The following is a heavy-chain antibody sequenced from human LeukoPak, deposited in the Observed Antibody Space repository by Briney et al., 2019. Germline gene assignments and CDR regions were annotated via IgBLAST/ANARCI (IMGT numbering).Heavy chain of an antibody. CDR3: ARDRRQNYYDSDVQDH. V-gene: IGHV1-2*02. D-gene: IGHD3-22*01. J-gene: IGHJ4*02. CDR1: GYTFTGYY. Sequence: ASVKVSCKASGYTFTGYYMHWVRQAPGQGLEWMGWINPNSGGTNYARKFQGRVTMTRDTSISTAYMELSRLRSDDTAVYYCARDRRQNYYDSDVQDHWGQGTLVTVSS. CDR2: INPNSGGT.